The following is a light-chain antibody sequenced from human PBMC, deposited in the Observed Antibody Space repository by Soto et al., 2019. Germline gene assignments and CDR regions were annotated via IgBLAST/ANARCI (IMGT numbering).Light chain of an antibody. V-gene: IGLV1-47*01. CDR1: NSNIGSKY. CDR3: AEWDNRLLGGQA. J-gene: IGLJ2*01. Sequence: QSVLTQPPSASGTPGQRVTISCSGSNSNIGSKYVYWYQQLPGTAPKLLVYRNNQRPSGVPDRFSGSKSGTSASLAISGLRSEDEADYYCAEWDNRLLGGQAFGGGTKVTVL. CDR2: RNN.